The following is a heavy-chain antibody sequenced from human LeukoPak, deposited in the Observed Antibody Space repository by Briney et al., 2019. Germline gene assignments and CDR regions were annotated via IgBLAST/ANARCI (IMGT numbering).Heavy chain of an antibody. V-gene: IGHV3-7*01. CDR3: ARDFGGALEY. D-gene: IGHD3-10*01. CDR1: GFTFSTYW. J-gene: IGHJ4*02. CDR2: IKQDDSSK. Sequence: PGGSLRLSCAASGFTFSTYWMAWVRQAPGKGLEWVANIKQDDSSKNYVDSVRGRFTISRDNSKNSLYLQMNSLRADDTALYYCARDFGGALEYWGQGTPVTVSS.